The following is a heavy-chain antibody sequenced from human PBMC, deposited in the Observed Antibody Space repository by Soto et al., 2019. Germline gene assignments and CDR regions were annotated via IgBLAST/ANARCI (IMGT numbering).Heavy chain of an antibody. CDR2: INPSGGST. CDR3: ARELAAAGTHYYGMDV. J-gene: IGHJ6*02. D-gene: IGHD6-13*01. V-gene: IGHV1-46*01. Sequence: ASVKVSFKASGYTFTSYYMHWVRQAPGQGLEWMGIINPSGGSTSYAQKFQGRVTMTRDTSTSTVYMELSSLRSEDTAVYYCARELAAAGTHYYGMDVWGQGTTVTVSS. CDR1: GYTFTSYY.